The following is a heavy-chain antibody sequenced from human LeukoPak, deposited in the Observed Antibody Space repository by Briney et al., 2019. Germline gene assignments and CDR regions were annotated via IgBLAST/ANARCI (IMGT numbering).Heavy chain of an antibody. J-gene: IGHJ3*02. D-gene: IGHD2-21*02. CDR1: GFTFSSYA. V-gene: IGHV3-23*01. CDR3: ANSVDLAYCGGDCPDAFDI. CDR2: ISGSGGST. Sequence: PGGSLRLSCAASGFTFSSYAMSWVRQAPGKGLEWVSAISGSGGSTYYADSVKGRFTISRDNSKNTLYLQMISLRAEDTAVYYCANSVDLAYCGGDCPDAFDIWGQGTMVTVSS.